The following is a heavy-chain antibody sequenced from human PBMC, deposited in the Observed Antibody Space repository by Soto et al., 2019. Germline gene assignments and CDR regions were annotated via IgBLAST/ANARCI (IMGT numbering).Heavy chain of an antibody. CDR2: IYYSGST. J-gene: IGHJ6*02. D-gene: IGHD3-9*01. CDR1: GGSISSSSYY. CDR3: ARQAILTGYLPYYYYGMDV. Sequence: QLQLQESGPGLVKPSETLSLTCTVSGGSISSSSYYWGWIRQPPGKGLEWIGSIYYSGSTYYNPSLKRRVTISVDTSKNQFSLKLSSVTAADTAVYYCARQAILTGYLPYYYYGMDVWGQGTTVTVSS. V-gene: IGHV4-39*01.